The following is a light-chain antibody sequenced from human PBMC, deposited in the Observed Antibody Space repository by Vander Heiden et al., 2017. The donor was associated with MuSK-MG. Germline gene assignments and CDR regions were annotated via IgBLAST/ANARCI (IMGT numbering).Light chain of an antibody. J-gene: IGKJ4*01. V-gene: IGKV1-27*01. CDR1: QDISNR. Sequence: DIQMTQSPSSLSASVGDRVTITCRASQDISNRLSWYQQRPGKVPNLLIYSASILHSGVPSRFTGSGSGTDFTLTISNLQPEDVAIYYCQKYNSVPLTFGGRTKVEIK. CDR2: SAS. CDR3: QKYNSVPLT.